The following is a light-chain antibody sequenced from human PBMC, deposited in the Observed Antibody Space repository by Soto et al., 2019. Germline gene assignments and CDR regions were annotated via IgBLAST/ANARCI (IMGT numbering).Light chain of an antibody. J-gene: IGLJ1*01. CDR1: RSNIGAGYD. CDR2: GNS. Sequence: QSVLTQPPSVSGAPGQRVTISCTGSRSNIGAGYDVHWYQQFPGTAPKLLIYGNSNRPSGVYDRFSGSKSGTSASLAITGLQAEDEGDYYCPSYDSSLSGYVFGTGTKLTVL. CDR3: PSYDSSLSGYV. V-gene: IGLV1-40*01.